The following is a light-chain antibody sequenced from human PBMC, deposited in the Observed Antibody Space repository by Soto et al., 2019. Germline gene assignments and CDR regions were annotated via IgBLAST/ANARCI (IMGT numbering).Light chain of an antibody. V-gene: IGKV3-15*01. Sequence: ELVMTQSPATLSVSPGERATLSCRASQSISSSLAWYQQRHGQPPRLLIYGASTRAAGIPPRFSGSGSGTELTITISSLQSEDFEVYYCQQSSKWPRTFGQGTKVDIK. CDR2: GAS. CDR3: QQSSKWPRT. J-gene: IGKJ1*01. CDR1: QSISSS.